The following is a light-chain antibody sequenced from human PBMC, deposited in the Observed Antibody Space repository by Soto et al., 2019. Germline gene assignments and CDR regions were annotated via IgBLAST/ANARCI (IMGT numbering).Light chain of an antibody. V-gene: IGLV2-14*01. CDR2: DVS. CDR3: ISYTSSGTLVV. CDR1: SSDIGGYNY. J-gene: IGLJ3*02. Sequence: QSVLTQPASVSGSPGQSITISCTGTSSDIGGYNYVSWYQQHPGKAPKVMIYDVSNRPSGVSSRFSGSKSGDTASLTISGLQAEDEAEYYCISYTSSGTLVVFGGGTKVTVL.